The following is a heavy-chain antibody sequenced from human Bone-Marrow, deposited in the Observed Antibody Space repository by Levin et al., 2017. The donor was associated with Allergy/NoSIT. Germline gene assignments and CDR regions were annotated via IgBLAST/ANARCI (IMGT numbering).Heavy chain of an antibody. CDR3: GRDPDDRNASGTFDL. V-gene: IGHV3-30*14. CDR2: VSYDGSLK. Sequence: GGSLRLSCVASGFDFSLYAMHWVRQAPGKGLEWVAVVSYDGSLKYVSDSVKGGFTFSRDNRNNILYLHVKSVGPEDPAVYFCGRDPDDRNASGTFDLWGPGTLVTVSS. CDR1: GFDFSLYA. J-gene: IGHJ3*01. D-gene: IGHD1-1*01.